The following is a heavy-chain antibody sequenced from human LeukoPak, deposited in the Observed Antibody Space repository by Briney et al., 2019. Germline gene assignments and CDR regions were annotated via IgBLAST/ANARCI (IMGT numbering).Heavy chain of an antibody. CDR2: IHPNSGGT. J-gene: IGHJ4*02. CDR3: ARAHYGDYGGYYFDH. V-gene: IGHV1-2*04. D-gene: IGHD4-17*01. Sequence: ASVKVSCKASGYTFTAFYMHWVRQAPGQGLEWMGWIHPNSGGTNYAQKFQGWVTMTRDTSISTAYMELSRLRSDDTAVYYCARAHYGDYGGYYFDHWGQGTLVTFSS. CDR1: GYTFTAFY.